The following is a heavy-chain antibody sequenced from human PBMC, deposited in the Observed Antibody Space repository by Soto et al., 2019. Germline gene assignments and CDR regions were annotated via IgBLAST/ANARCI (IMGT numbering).Heavy chain of an antibody. D-gene: IGHD3-10*01. Sequence: QVQLVESGGGVVQPERSLTLSCAASGFTFSSYGMHWVRQAPGKGLEWVAVIWHDGMNKYYADSVRGRFTISRDNSKNTLSLHMNSLRAEDTAVDYCARDRGSDDPIDYWGQGPLVTVSS. V-gene: IGHV3-33*01. CDR3: ARDRGSDDPIDY. CDR2: IWHDGMNK. CDR1: GFTFSSYG. J-gene: IGHJ4*02.